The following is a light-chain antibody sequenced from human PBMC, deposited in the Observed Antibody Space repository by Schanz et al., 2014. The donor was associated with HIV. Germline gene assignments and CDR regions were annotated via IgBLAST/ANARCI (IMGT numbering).Light chain of an antibody. CDR3: ATWDISRNGPV. CDR2: LNN. J-gene: IGLJ2*01. V-gene: IGLV1-51*01. CDR1: YSNIGNNY. Sequence: QSVLTQPPSVSAAPGQKVTITCSGTYSNIGNNYVSWYQQFPGAAPRLLMYLNNQRPSGIPDRFSGSKSGTSATLVISGLQSEDEADYFCATWDISRNGPVFGGGTKLTVL.